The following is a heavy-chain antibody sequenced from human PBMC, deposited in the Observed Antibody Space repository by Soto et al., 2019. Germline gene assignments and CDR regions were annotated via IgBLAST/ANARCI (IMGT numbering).Heavy chain of an antibody. Sequence: GESLKISCKGSGYSFTSCWISWVRQMPGKGLEWMGRIDPSDSYTNYSPSFQGHVTISADKSISTAYLQWSSLKASDTAMYYCARPGYYDSSGYYYRPDIWGQGTMVTVSS. CDR3: ARPGYYDSSGYYYRPDI. D-gene: IGHD3-22*01. J-gene: IGHJ3*02. V-gene: IGHV5-10-1*01. CDR1: GYSFTSCW. CDR2: IDPSDSYT.